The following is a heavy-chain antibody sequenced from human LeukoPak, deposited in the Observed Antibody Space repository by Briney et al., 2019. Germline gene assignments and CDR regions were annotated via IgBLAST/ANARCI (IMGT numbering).Heavy chain of an antibody. Sequence: PGGSLRLSCAASGFTFSSYSMNWVRQAPGKGLEWVSSISSSSSYIYYADSVKGRFTISRDNAKNSLYLQMNSLRAEDTAVYYCARARIAAAGTRDLGYWGQGTLVTVSS. V-gene: IGHV3-21*01. CDR1: GFTFSSYS. CDR3: ARARIAAAGTRDLGY. J-gene: IGHJ4*02. D-gene: IGHD6-13*01. CDR2: ISSSSSYI.